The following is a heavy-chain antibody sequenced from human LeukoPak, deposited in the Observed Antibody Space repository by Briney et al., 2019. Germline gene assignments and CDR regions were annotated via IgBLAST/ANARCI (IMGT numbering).Heavy chain of an antibody. Sequence: SVKVSFKASGGTFSSYAISWVRQAPGQGLEWMGGIIPIFGTANYAQKFQGRVTITADESTSTAYMELSSLRSEDTAVYYCARGNWGWYYFDYWGQGTLVTVSS. CDR3: ARGNWGWYYFDY. D-gene: IGHD7-27*01. V-gene: IGHV1-69*01. CDR1: GGTFSSYA. J-gene: IGHJ4*02. CDR2: IIPIFGTA.